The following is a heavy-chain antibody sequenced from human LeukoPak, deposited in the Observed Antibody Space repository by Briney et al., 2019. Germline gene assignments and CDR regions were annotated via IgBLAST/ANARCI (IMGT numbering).Heavy chain of an antibody. J-gene: IGHJ3*02. V-gene: IGHV4-4*07. CDR1: GGSISSYY. CDR2: IYTSGST. D-gene: IGHD3-3*01. Sequence: SETLPLTCTVSGGSISSYYWSWIRQPAGKGLEWIGRIYTSGSTNYNPSLKSRVTISVDTSKNQFSLKLSSVTAADTAVYYCAREGSRITIFGVVITDAFDIWGQGTMVTVSS. CDR3: AREGSRITIFGVVITDAFDI.